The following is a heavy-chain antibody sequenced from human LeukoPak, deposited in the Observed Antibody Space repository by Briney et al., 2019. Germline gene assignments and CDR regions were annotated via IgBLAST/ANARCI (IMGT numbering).Heavy chain of an antibody. D-gene: IGHD3-9*01. Sequence: GGSLRLSCTVSGFTLSSYEMSWIRQAPGKGLEWVGRIKSKTDGGTTDYAAPAKGRFTISRDDSKNTLYLQMNSLKTEDTAVYYCTTDRLRYFDWLLSGPYYFDYWGQGTLVTVSS. CDR2: IKSKTDGGTT. CDR1: GFTLSSYE. J-gene: IGHJ4*02. V-gene: IGHV3-15*01. CDR3: TTDRLRYFDWLLSGPYYFDY.